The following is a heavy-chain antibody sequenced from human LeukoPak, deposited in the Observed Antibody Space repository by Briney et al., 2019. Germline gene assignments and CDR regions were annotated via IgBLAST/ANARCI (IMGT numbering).Heavy chain of an antibody. Sequence: GASVKVSCKASGYTFTSYDINWVRQATGQGLEWMGWMNPNSGNTGYAQKFQGRVTITRNTSISTAYMELSSLRSEDTAVYYCARAVVGATRGYYYYYTDVWGKGTTVTVSS. D-gene: IGHD1-26*01. CDR3: ARAVVGATRGYYYYYTDV. J-gene: IGHJ6*03. V-gene: IGHV1-8*03. CDR2: MNPNSGNT. CDR1: GYTFTSYD.